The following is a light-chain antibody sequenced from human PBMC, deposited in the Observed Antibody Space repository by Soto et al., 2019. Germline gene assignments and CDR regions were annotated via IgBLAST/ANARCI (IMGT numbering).Light chain of an antibody. CDR1: QSVSRS. Sequence: EIVLTQSPATLSLSPGEIATLSCRASQSVSRSLAWYQQKPGQAPRLLIYDASNRATGIPARFSGSGSGTDFTLNISSLEPEDFAVYYCQQRSNWPRTFGQGTKLEIK. J-gene: IGKJ2*01. CDR2: DAS. V-gene: IGKV3-11*01. CDR3: QQRSNWPRT.